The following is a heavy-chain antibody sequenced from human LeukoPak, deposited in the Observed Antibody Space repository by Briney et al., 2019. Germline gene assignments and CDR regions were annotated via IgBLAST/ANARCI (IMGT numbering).Heavy chain of an antibody. CDR2: ITGGGRT. Sequence: GGSLRLSCTASGFTFTSHWMHWVRQAQGQGLEWVSAITGGGRTYYADSVKGRFTISRDNSKNTLYLQMNSLRAEDTALYFCARDPNGDYIGAFDFLGQGTVVTVSS. V-gene: IGHV3-23*01. D-gene: IGHD4-17*01. J-gene: IGHJ3*01. CDR3: ARDPNGDYIGAFDF. CDR1: GFTFTSHW.